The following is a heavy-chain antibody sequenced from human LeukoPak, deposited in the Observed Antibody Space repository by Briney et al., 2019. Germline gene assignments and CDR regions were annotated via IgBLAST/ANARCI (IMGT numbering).Heavy chain of an antibody. J-gene: IGHJ4*02. D-gene: IGHD6-19*01. CDR2: IRSKAYGGTT. CDR3: TRFIAVAGHDY. V-gene: IGHV3-49*04. Sequence: GGSLRLSCAASGFTFSNYAMSWVRQAPGKGLEWVGFIRSKAYGGTTEYAASVKGRFTISRDDSKSIAYLQMNSLKTEDTAVYYCTRFIAVAGHDYWGQGTLVTVSS. CDR1: GFTFSNYA.